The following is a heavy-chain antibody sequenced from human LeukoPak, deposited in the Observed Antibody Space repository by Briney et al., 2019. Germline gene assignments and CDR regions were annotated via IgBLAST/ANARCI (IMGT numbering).Heavy chain of an antibody. Sequence: GGSLTLSCAASGFTFSSYSMNWVRQAPGKGLEWVSSISSSSSYIYYADSVKGRFTISRDNAKNSLYLQMNSLRAEDTAVYYCARVKGYCTGGVCYETDYWGQGTLVTVSS. CDR1: GFTFSSYS. V-gene: IGHV3-21*01. D-gene: IGHD2-8*02. CDR3: ARVKGYCTGGVCYETDY. J-gene: IGHJ4*02. CDR2: ISSSSSYI.